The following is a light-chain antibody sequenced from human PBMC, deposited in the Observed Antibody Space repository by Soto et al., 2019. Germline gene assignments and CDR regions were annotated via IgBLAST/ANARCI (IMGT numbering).Light chain of an antibody. CDR3: QHYNSYSEA. V-gene: IGKV1-5*01. J-gene: IGKJ1*01. Sequence: DIEITQSPSTLSVSVGDRVTITCRASQSISSWLAWYQQKPGRAPKLLIYDSSSLESGVPSKFRGSGSGTEFTLPLSRLQPDDFETYYCQHYNSYSEAFGQGTKVDIK. CDR1: QSISSW. CDR2: DSS.